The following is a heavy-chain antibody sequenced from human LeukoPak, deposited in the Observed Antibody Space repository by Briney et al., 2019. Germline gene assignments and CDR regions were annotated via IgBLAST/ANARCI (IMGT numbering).Heavy chain of an antibody. V-gene: IGHV1-69*04. CDR2: IIPILGIA. CDR3: EGYGSGWPKFGY. Sequence: ASVKVSCKASGGTLSSYAIRWVRQAPGQGLEWMGRIIPILGIANYAQKFQGRVTITADKSTSTAYMELSSVRSEDTGVYYCEGYGSGWPKFGYWGQGTLVSVSS. CDR1: GGTLSSYA. J-gene: IGHJ4*02. D-gene: IGHD6-19*01.